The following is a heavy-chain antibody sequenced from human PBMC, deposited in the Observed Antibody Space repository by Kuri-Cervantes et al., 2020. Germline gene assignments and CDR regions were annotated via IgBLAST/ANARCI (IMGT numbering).Heavy chain of an antibody. J-gene: IGHJ4*02. CDR2: ISGSGGST. CDR1: GFTVSSNY. Sequence: GESLKIFRAAPGFTVSSNYMSWVRQGPGKGREWVSAISGSGGSTYYAEPVKGRFTISRYNFKNTLYLQMNSLGAEDTVVYYCAKDRRSSGWYGVQYYWGQGTLVTVSS. CDR3: AKDRRSSGWYGVQYY. V-gene: IGHV3-23*01. D-gene: IGHD6-19*01.